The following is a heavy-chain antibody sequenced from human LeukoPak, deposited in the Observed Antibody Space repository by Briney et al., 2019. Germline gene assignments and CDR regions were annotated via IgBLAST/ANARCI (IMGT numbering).Heavy chain of an antibody. Sequence: GESLKISCKGSGYSFTSYWIGWVRQMPGKGLEWMGIIYPGDSDTRYSPSFQGQVTISADKSVSTAYLQWSSLKASDTAMYYRASARVTIFGAGDAFDIWGQGTMVTVSS. V-gene: IGHV5-51*01. CDR3: ASARVTIFGAGDAFDI. J-gene: IGHJ3*02. CDR2: IYPGDSDT. CDR1: GYSFTSYW. D-gene: IGHD3-3*01.